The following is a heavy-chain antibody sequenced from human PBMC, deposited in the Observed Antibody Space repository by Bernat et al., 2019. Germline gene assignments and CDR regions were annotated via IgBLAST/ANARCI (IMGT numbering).Heavy chain of an antibody. CDR2: ISYDGSNK. CDR1: GFTFSSYG. V-gene: IGHV3-30*18. J-gene: IGHJ4*02. D-gene: IGHD6-13*01. CDR3: AKDLAGTFDY. Sequence: QVQLVESGGGVVQPGRSLRLSCAASGFTFSSYGMHWVRQAPGKGLEWVAVISYDGSNKYYADSVKGRFTISRDNSKNTLYLQMNSLRAEDTAEYYCAKDLAGTFDYWGQGTLVTVSS.